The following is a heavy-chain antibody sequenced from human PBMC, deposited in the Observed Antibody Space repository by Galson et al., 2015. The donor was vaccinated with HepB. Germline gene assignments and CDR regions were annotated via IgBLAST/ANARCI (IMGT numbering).Heavy chain of an antibody. V-gene: IGHV7-4-1*02. Sequence: SVKVSCKASGYTFTNYAMNWVRQAPGRGLEWLGWINTNTGNPTYAQGFIGRFVFSLDASVNTAYLQISSLKAEDSAFYYCARVTSIYYYNSSYSYYYYGMDVWGQGDPSHRLV. J-gene: IGHJ6*02. CDR2: INTNTGNP. CDR3: ARVTSIYYYNSSYSYYYYGMDV. D-gene: IGHD3-22*01. CDR1: GYTFTNYA.